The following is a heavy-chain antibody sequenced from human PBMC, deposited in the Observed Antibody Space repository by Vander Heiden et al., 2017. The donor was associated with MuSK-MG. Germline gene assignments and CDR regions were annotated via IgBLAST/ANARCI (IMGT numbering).Heavy chain of an antibody. CDR2: MSGSADSA. J-gene: IGHJ3*01. D-gene: IGHD3-10*01. Sequence: EVHLLESGGDLVQEGGSLRLACGGSGSTLSNYAMNWVRQAPGKGLEWVSAMSGSADSAFYADSVKGRFTVSRDNSKDTLYLQMNGLRAEDTAVYYCAKYYYGSGSYALDVWGQGTMVTVSS. CDR3: AKYYYGSGSYALDV. CDR1: GSTLSNYA. V-gene: IGHV3-23*01.